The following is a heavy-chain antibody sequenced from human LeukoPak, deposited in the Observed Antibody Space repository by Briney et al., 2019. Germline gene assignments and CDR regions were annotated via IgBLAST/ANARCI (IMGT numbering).Heavy chain of an antibody. J-gene: IGHJ4*02. CDR3: ATIDY. Sequence: GGSLRLSCAASGFTFSSSAMSWVRQAPGKGLEWVSSISSSRSYIFYTDSVKGRFTISRDNAKNSLYLQMNSLRAEDTAVYYCATIDYWGQGTLVTVSS. CDR2: ISSSRSYI. CDR1: GFTFSSSA. V-gene: IGHV3-21*01.